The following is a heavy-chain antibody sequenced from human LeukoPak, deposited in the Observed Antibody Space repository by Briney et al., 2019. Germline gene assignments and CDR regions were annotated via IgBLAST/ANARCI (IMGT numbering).Heavy chain of an antibody. Sequence: PGGSLRLSCAASGFTFSKVWMNWVRQAPGKGLEWVGRIKSKPDGGTTDYAAPVKGRFTISRDDSKNTLYLQMNSLKTEDTAVYYCTARGYYYDNGGYPPLWYWGQGTLATVSS. D-gene: IGHD3-22*01. CDR2: IKSKPDGGTT. CDR3: TARGYYYDNGGYPPLWY. J-gene: IGHJ4*02. V-gene: IGHV3-15*01. CDR1: GFTFSKVW.